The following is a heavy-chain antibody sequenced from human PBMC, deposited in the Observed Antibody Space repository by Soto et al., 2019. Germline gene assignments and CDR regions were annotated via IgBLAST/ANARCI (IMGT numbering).Heavy chain of an antibody. CDR1: GFTFSSYG. J-gene: IGHJ3*02. Sequence: GGSLRLSCAASGFTFSSYGMHWVRQAPGKGLEWVAVIWYDGSNKYYADSVKGRFTISRDNSKNTLYLQMNSLRAEDTAVYYWARYGYYGDYSFDSWGQGTRVTVSS. D-gene: IGHD4-17*01. CDR3: ARYGYYGDYSFDS. V-gene: IGHV3-33*01. CDR2: IWYDGSNK.